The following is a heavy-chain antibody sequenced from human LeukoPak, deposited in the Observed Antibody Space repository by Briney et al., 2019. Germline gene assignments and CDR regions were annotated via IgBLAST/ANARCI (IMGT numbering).Heavy chain of an antibody. Sequence: RASETLSLTCAVYGGSFSGYYWSWIRQPPGKGLEWIGEINHSGSTNYDPSLKSRVTISVDTSKNQFSLKLSSVTAADTAVYYCARQRKVVVAARGWFDPWGQGTLVTVSS. CDR1: GGSFSGYY. J-gene: IGHJ5*02. CDR2: INHSGST. D-gene: IGHD2-15*01. CDR3: ARQRKVVVAARGWFDP. V-gene: IGHV4-34*01.